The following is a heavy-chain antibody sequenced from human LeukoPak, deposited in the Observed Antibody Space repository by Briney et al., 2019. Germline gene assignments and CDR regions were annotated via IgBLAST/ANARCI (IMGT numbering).Heavy chain of an antibody. CDR3: ASGYCGSISCYASVY. V-gene: IGHV3-11*04. D-gene: IGHD2-2*03. Sequence: GGSLRLSCADSGFSFSDYYVTWIRQAPGKGLEWGSYISSSGSTIYYADSVKGRFTISRDNAKNSLYLQMNSLRAEDTAVYYCASGYCGSISCYASVYWGQGTLVTVSS. J-gene: IGHJ4*02. CDR2: ISSSGSTI. CDR1: GFSFSDYY.